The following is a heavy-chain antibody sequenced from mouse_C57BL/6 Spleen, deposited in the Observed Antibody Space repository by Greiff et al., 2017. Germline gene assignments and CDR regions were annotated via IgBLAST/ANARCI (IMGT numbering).Heavy chain of an antibody. J-gene: IGHJ2*01. CDR3: ARDRGYFDY. D-gene: IGHD3-2*01. CDR1: GFTFSDYG. CDR2: ISSGSSTN. Sequence: VQLQQSGGGLVKPGGSLKLSCAASGFTFSDYGMHWVRQAPEKGLEWVAYISSGSSTNYYADTVKGRSTISRDKAKNTLFLQMTSLRSKDTAMYYCARDRGYFDYWGQGTTLTVSS. V-gene: IGHV5-17*01.